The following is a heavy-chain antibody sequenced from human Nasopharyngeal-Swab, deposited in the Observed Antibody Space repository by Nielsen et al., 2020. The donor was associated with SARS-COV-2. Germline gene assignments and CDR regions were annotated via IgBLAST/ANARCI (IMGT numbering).Heavy chain of an antibody. V-gene: IGHV3-74*01. CDR1: GFTFSSYW. Sequence: GESLKISCAASGFTFSSYWMHWVRQAPGKGLVWVSRINSDGSSTSYADSVKGRFTISRDNSKNTLYLQMNSLRAEDTAVYYCAKDPRTPDIVATIDWGQGTLVTVSS. D-gene: IGHD5-12*01. J-gene: IGHJ4*02. CDR3: AKDPRTPDIVATID. CDR2: INSDGSST.